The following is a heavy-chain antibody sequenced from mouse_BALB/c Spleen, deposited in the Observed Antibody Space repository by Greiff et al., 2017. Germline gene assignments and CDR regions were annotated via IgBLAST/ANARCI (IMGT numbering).Heavy chain of an antibody. J-gene: IGHJ1*01. Sequence: VQLQESGPGLVQPSQSLSITCTVSGFSLTSYGVHWVRQSPGKGLEWLGVIWSGGSTDYNAAFISRLSISKDNSKSQVFFKMNSLQANDTAIYYCARNERITTATYWYFDVWGAGTTVTVSS. D-gene: IGHD1-2*01. V-gene: IGHV2-2*02. CDR3: ARNERITTATYWYFDV. CDR1: GFSLTSYG. CDR2: IWSGGST.